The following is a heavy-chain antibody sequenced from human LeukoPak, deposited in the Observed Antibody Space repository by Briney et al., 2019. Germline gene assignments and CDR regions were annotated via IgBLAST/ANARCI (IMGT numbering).Heavy chain of an antibody. V-gene: IGHV1-18*04. D-gene: IGHD3-9*01. CDR3: ARVNYDILTGPSSYYYYYGMDV. J-gene: IGHJ6*04. CDR1: GYTFTSYG. CDR2: IRTYNGNT. Sequence: GASVKVSCKASGYTFTSYGINWVRQAPGQGLGWMGWIRTYNGNTNYAQKLQGRVTVTTDTSTSTAYMELRSLRSDDTAVYYCARVNYDILTGPSSYYYYYGMDVWGKGTTVTVSS.